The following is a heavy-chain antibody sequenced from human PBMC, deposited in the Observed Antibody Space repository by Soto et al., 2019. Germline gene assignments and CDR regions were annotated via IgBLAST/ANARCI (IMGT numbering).Heavy chain of an antibody. CDR2: IYWNDHN. J-gene: IGHJ1*01. CDR1: GFSLSTSGVA. D-gene: IGHD2-21*01. Sequence: SGPTLVNPTQTLTLTCTFSGFSLSTSGVAVSWIRQPPGKALEWLALIYWNDHNRYSPSLKSRLTITRDTSKNQVVLRMTNMDPVDTASYYCAHLSSVSCSPDLVEYFYHCAPHTPVTVSA. CDR3: AHLSSVSCSPDLVEYFYH. V-gene: IGHV2-5*01.